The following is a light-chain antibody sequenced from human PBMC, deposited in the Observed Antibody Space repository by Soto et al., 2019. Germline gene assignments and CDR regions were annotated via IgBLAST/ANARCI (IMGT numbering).Light chain of an antibody. CDR2: GTS. V-gene: IGKV1-9*01. Sequence: DIQLTQSPSFLSASVGDRVTITCRAARGIASFVAWYQQKPGKAPKFLMHGTSTSQPGVPSRFSGSGSGTEFTLTICSLQPDDFATYFCQQLEDFVTFGGGTKVEIK. CDR3: QQLEDFVT. J-gene: IGKJ4*01. CDR1: RGIASF.